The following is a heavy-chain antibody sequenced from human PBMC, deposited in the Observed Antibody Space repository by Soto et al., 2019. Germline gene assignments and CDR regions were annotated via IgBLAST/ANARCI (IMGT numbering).Heavy chain of an antibody. J-gene: IGHJ5*02. CDR2: ISYDGSSK. V-gene: IGHV3-30*03. Sequence: GGSLRLSCAASGFTFSSSGMHWVRQAPGKGLEWVAFISYDGSSKYYVDSVKGRFTISRDNSKSMLYLQVNSLRAEDTAVYYCARDQSWHDLLWWFDPWGQGTLVTVSS. D-gene: IGHD1-1*01. CDR3: ARDQSWHDLLWWFDP. CDR1: GFTFSSSG.